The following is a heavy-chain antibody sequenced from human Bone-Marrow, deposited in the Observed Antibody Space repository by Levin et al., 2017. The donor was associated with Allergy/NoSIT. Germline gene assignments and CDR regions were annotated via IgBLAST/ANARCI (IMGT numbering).Heavy chain of an antibody. J-gene: IGHJ6*02. Sequence: ASVKVSCKASGYTFTDYAMHWVRQAPGHRPEWLGWINGGNDDAKYSPKFQARVTITRDASATTVYLEVSTLTYEDTAVYFCARDSSGSAYVNYYYYGMDVWGQGTTVTVS. CDR2: INGGNDDA. CDR3: ARDSSGSAYVNYYYYGMDV. D-gene: IGHD3-10*01. V-gene: IGHV1-3*01. CDR1: GYTFTDYA.